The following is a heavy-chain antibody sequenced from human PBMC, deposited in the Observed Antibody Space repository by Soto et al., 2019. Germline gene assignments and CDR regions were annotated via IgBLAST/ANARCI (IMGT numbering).Heavy chain of an antibody. CDR3: ARFIPGTGSDY. CDR2: IYYSGST. J-gene: IGHJ4*02. Sequence: QVQLQDSGPGLVKPSQALSLTCTVSGGSISSGGYYWSWIRQHPGKGLEWIGYIYYSGSTYYNPSLKSRVTISVDTSKNQFSLKLSSVTAADTAVYYCARFIPGTGSDYWGQVTLVTVSS. CDR1: GGSISSGGYY. D-gene: IGHD1-20*01. V-gene: IGHV4-31*03.